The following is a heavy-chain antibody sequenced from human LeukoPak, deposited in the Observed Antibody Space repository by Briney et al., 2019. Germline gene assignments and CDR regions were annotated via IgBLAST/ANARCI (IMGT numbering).Heavy chain of an antibody. CDR1: GFTFSGYT. Sequence: GGSLRLSCAASGFTFSGYTMSWVRQAPGKGLEWVSSILGSGSTSYYADSVKGRFTTSRDNSKNTLYLQMNGLRAEDTAVYYCAKDREPDNRWNFDYWGQGTLVTVSS. CDR2: ILGSGSTS. V-gene: IGHV3-23*01. J-gene: IGHJ4*02. CDR3: AKDREPDNRWNFDY. D-gene: IGHD1-1*01.